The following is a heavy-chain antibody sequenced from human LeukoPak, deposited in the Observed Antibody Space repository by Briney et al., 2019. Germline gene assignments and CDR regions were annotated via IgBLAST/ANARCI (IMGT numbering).Heavy chain of an antibody. J-gene: IGHJ4*02. Sequence: SETLSLACTVSGGSISGYYWSWIRQPPGKGLEWIGEIDNSRSTNHNPSLKSRVTISVDTSKNQLSLKLSSVTAADTAVYYCARGTSSGYFHWGQGTLVTVSS. CDR2: IDNSRST. D-gene: IGHD3-22*01. CDR3: ARGTSSGYFH. CDR1: GGSISGYY. V-gene: IGHV4-34*01.